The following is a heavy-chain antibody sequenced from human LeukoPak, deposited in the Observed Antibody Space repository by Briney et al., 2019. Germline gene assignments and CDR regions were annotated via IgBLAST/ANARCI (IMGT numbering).Heavy chain of an antibody. J-gene: IGHJ5*02. V-gene: IGHV1-2*02. Sequence: AASVKVSCKASGYTFTGYYMHWVRQAPGQGLEWMGWINPNSGGTNYAQKFQGRVTMTRDTSISTAYMELSRLRSDDTAVYYCARAQSGSYLGNWFDPWGQGTLVTVSS. CDR1: GYTFTGYY. CDR3: ARAQSGSYLGNWFDP. CDR2: INPNSGGT. D-gene: IGHD1-26*01.